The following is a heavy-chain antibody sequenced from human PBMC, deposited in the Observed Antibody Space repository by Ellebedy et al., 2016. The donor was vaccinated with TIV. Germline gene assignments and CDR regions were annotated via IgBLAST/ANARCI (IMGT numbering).Heavy chain of an antibody. J-gene: IGHJ4*02. CDR1: GFTFSSNH. CDR3: ATTKNYCFDT. Sequence: GESLKISXTDSGFTFSSNHMSWVRQAPGKGLEWVSIIYTDGRTYYSDSMKGRFTVSRDNSKNTLYLQINSLRAEDTAVYYCATTKNYCFDTWGQGALVTVSS. CDR2: IYTDGRT. D-gene: IGHD1-7*01. V-gene: IGHV3-53*01.